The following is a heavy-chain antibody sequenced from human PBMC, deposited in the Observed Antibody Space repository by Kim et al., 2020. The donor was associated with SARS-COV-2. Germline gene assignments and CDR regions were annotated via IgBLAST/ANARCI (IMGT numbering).Heavy chain of an antibody. Sequence: GGSLRLFCAASGFTFSDYYMSWIRQAPGKGLEWVSYISSSSSYTNYADSVKGRFTISRDNAKNSLYLQMNSLRAEDTAVYYCARDGKAAAGDYWGQGTLVTVSS. CDR1: GFTFSDYY. V-gene: IGHV3-11*06. D-gene: IGHD6-13*01. CDR2: ISSSSSYT. CDR3: ARDGKAAAGDY. J-gene: IGHJ4*02.